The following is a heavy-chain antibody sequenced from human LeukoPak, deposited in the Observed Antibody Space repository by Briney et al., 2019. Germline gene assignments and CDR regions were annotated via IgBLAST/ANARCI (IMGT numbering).Heavy chain of an antibody. D-gene: IGHD3-3*01. J-gene: IGHJ3*02. V-gene: IGHV4-30-2*01. CDR1: GGSISSGGYY. CDR2: IYHSGST. CDR3: ASRSASEVNDAFDI. Sequence: KPSETLSLTCTVSGGSISSGGYYWSWIRQPPGKGLEWIGYIYHSGSTYYNPSLKSRVTISVDRSKNQFSLKLSSVTAADTAVYYCASRSASEVNDAFDIWGQGTMVTVSS.